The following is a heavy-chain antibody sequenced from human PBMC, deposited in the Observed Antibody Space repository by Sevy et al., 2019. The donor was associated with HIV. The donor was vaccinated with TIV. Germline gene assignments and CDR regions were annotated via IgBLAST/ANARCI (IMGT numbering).Heavy chain of an antibody. CDR2: IKQDGSEK. CDR1: GFTFSSYY. V-gene: IGHV3-7*04. Sequence: GGSLRLSCAASGFTFSSYYMSWVRRAPGKGLEWVANIKQDGSEKDYVDSVKGRFTISRDNAKNSLYLQMNSLRAEDTAVYYCARGGGVYWGQGTLVTVSS. J-gene: IGHJ4*02. D-gene: IGHD2-15*01. CDR3: ARGGGVY.